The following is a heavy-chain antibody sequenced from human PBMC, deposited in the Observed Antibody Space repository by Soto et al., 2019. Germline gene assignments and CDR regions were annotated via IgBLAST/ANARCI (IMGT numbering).Heavy chain of an antibody. CDR1: GDSISSYD. Sequence: SESLSLTCTVSGDSISSYDWSWIRQPPGKGLEWIGYIYYSGSTNYNPSLKSRVTISVDTSKNQFSLKLSSVTAADTAVYYCASSVDYGFGDYWGQGTPVTVSS. V-gene: IGHV4-59*08. CDR2: IYYSGST. CDR3: ASSVDYGFGDY. D-gene: IGHD4-17*01. J-gene: IGHJ4*02.